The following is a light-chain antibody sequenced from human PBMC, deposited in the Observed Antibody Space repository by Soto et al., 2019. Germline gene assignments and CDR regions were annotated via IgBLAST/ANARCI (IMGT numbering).Light chain of an antibody. V-gene: IGKV3-11*01. CDR1: QSVSSH. CDR3: QQGGNWPLT. CDR2: DAS. Sequence: IEMTHSPATLSLSPCERATVSFSASQSVSSHLAWYQQKRGQAPRLLIYDASSRASGIPARFSGSGSGTDFTLTISSLEPEDFAVYYCQQGGNWPLTFGQGTRLEIK. J-gene: IGKJ5*01.